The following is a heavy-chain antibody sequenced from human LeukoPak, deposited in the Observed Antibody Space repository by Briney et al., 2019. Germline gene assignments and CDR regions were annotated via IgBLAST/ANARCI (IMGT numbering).Heavy chain of an antibody. CDR2: ISWNSGSI. CDR1: GFTFDDYA. Sequence: GGSLRLSCAASGFTFDDYAMHWVRQAPGKGLEWVSGISWNSGSIGYADSVKGRFTISRDNAKNSLYLQMNSLRAEDTALYYCAKDMSVAGTFQFDYWGQGTLVTVSS. D-gene: IGHD6-19*01. J-gene: IGHJ4*02. CDR3: AKDMSVAGTFQFDY. V-gene: IGHV3-9*01.